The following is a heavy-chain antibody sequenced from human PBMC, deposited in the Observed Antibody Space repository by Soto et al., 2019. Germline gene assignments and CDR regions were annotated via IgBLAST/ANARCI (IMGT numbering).Heavy chain of an antibody. D-gene: IGHD3-16*01. V-gene: IGHV1-69*02. Sequence: QVQLVQSGAEVKKPGSSVRVSCKASGTIFSSYTISWVRQAPGQGLEWMGRIIPILGETNSAQKFQGRVTLTADKSTNTAYMQLNILRLEDTAVYYCARCLGGRMDHWGQGTTVTVSS. J-gene: IGHJ6*02. CDR1: GTIFSSYT. CDR2: IIPILGET. CDR3: ARCLGGRMDH.